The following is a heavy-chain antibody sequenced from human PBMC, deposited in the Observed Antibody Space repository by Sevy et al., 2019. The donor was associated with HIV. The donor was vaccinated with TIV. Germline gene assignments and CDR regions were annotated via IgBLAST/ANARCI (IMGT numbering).Heavy chain of an antibody. Sequence: SETLSLTCTVSGGSISSGSYYWSWIRQPAGKGLEWIGRIYTSGSTNYNPSLKSRVTISVDTSKNQFSLKLSSVTAADTAVYYCARDVGYSYGYYFDYWGQGTLVTVSS. V-gene: IGHV4-61*02. D-gene: IGHD5-18*01. J-gene: IGHJ4*02. CDR2: IYTSGST. CDR1: GGSISSGSYY. CDR3: ARDVGYSYGYYFDY.